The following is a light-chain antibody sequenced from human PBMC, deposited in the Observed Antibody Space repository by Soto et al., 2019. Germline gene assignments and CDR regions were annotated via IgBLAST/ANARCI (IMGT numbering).Light chain of an antibody. CDR3: QQYYSTPWT. CDR2: WAS. V-gene: IGKV4-1*01. CDR1: QSVLYSSNNKKY. J-gene: IGKJ1*01. Sequence: DIVMTQSPDSLAVSLCERATINCKSSQSVLYSSNNKKYLAWYQQKPGQPPKLLIYWASTRESGVPERFSGSGSGTDFTLTISSLQAEDVEVYYCQQYYSTPWTFGQGTKVDIK.